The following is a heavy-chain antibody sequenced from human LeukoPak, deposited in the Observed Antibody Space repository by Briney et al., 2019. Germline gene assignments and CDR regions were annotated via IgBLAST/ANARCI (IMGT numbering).Heavy chain of an antibody. CDR1: GGSISSSSYY. J-gene: IGHJ6*03. CDR2: IYTSGST. Sequence: PSETLSLTCTVSGGSISSSSYYWGWIRQPAGKGLEWIGRIYTSGSTNYNPSLKSRVTMSVDTSKNQFSLKLSSVTAADTAVYYCARVPGFCSGGSCYSDYYYYMDVWGKGTTVTISS. V-gene: IGHV4-61*02. D-gene: IGHD2-15*01. CDR3: ARVPGFCSGGSCYSDYYYYMDV.